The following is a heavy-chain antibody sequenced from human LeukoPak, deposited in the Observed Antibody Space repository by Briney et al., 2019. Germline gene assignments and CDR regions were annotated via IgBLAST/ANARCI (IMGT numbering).Heavy chain of an antibody. D-gene: IGHD4-17*01. J-gene: IGHJ4*02. V-gene: IGHV3-64D*09. Sequence: GGSLRLSCAASGFTFSSYAMSCVRQAPGKGLENVSAISSNGGSTYYADSLKGRFTISRDNSKNTLYLQMSSLRTEDTAVYYCVKSTTVTSFDYWGQGTLVTVSS. CDR1: GFTFSSYA. CDR3: VKSTTVTSFDY. CDR2: ISSNGGST.